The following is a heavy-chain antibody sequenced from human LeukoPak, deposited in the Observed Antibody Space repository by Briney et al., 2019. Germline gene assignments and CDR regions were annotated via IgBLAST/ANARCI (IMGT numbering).Heavy chain of an antibody. CDR1: GGTFSSYA. J-gene: IGHJ5*02. D-gene: IGHD2-2*01. Sequence: ASVKVSCKASGGTFSSYAISGVRQAPGQGLEWMGGIIPIFGTANYAQKFQGRVTITADESTSTAYMELSSLRSEDTAVYYCARDGTAGTSLYNWFDPWGQGTLVTVSS. V-gene: IGHV1-69*01. CDR3: ARDGTAGTSLYNWFDP. CDR2: IIPIFGTA.